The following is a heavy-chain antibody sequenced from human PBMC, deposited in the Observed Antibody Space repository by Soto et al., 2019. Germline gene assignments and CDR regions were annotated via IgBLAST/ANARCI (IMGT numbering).Heavy chain of an antibody. CDR2: FDPEDGET. CDR1: GYTLTELS. J-gene: IGHJ5*02. CDR3: ATDRRIVGATTWGWGWFDP. Sequence: QVQLVQSGAEVKKPGASVKVSCKVSGYTLTELSMHWVQQAPGKGLEWMGGFDPEDGETIYAQKFQGRVTMTEDTSTDTAYMELSSLRSEDTAVYYCATDRRIVGATTWGWGWFDPWGQGTLVTVSS. V-gene: IGHV1-24*01. D-gene: IGHD1-26*01.